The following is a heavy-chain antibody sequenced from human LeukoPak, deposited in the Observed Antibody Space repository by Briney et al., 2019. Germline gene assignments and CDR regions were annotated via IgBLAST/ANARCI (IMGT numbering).Heavy chain of an antibody. Sequence: GGSLRLSCVASGFTFSSYWMHWVRQGPRKGLVRVSRINGDGRNINYADSVRGRFTISRDNAKNTLYLQMNSLRAEDTAVYYCAREWELLDYWGQGTLVTVSS. CDR1: GFTFSSYW. CDR3: AREWELLDY. V-gene: IGHV3-74*01. CDR2: INGDGRNI. J-gene: IGHJ4*02. D-gene: IGHD1-26*01.